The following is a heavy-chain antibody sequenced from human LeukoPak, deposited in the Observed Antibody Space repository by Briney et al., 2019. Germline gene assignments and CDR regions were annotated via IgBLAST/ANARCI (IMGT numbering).Heavy chain of an antibody. CDR2: ITYSGST. D-gene: IGHD3-22*01. CDR1: GGSFSGYY. Sequence: PSETLSLTCAVYGGSFSGYYWSWIRQSPGKGLEWIGEITYSGSTNSNPTLESRLTISQDISKNRFSLKLSSVTAADTAVYYCAKVALFSGYYPPFDYWSQGTLVTVSS. CDR3: AKVALFSGYYPPFDY. V-gene: IGHV4-34*01. J-gene: IGHJ4*02.